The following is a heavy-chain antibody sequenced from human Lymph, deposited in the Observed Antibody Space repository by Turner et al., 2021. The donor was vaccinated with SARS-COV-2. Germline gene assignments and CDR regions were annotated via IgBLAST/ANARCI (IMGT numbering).Heavy chain of an antibody. V-gene: IGHV3-33*01. Sequence: QVQLVESGGGVVQPGRSLRLSCAASGFTFSSYGMHRVRQAPGKGLEWVAFIWYDGSNKYYADSVKGRFTISRDNSKNTLYLQMNSLRAEDTAVYYCARGSAGGDVWGQGTTVTVSS. D-gene: IGHD6-13*01. CDR1: GFTFSSYG. CDR3: ARGSAGGDV. J-gene: IGHJ6*02. CDR2: IWYDGSNK.